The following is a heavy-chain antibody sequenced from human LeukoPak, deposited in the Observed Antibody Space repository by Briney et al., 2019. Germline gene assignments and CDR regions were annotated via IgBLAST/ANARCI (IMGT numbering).Heavy chain of an antibody. V-gene: IGHV4-4*07. Sequence: SETLSLTCAVSGGSISSYYWSWIRQPAGKGLEWIGRIYTSGSTNYNPSLKSRITMSVDTSKNQFSLKLSSVTAADTAVYYCAREITMINYFDYWGQGTLVTVSS. D-gene: IGHD3-22*01. J-gene: IGHJ4*02. CDR3: AREITMINYFDY. CDR1: GGSISSYY. CDR2: IYTSGST.